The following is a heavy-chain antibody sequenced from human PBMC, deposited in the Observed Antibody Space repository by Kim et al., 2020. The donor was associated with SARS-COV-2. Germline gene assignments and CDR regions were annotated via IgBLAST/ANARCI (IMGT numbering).Heavy chain of an antibody. CDR2: ISNSGST. V-gene: IGHV4-61*01. J-gene: IGHJ5*02. D-gene: IGHD3-22*01. CDR3: ARHYSEGSLSWFDP. CDR1: GGSVSSGTYY. Sequence: SETLSLTCTVSGGSVSSGTYYWSWIRQPPGKGLDWFAYISNSGSTNYNPSLKSRVTISVDTSKTQFSLKPNSVTAADPAVYYSARHYSEGSLSWFDPWGQGTLVTVSS.